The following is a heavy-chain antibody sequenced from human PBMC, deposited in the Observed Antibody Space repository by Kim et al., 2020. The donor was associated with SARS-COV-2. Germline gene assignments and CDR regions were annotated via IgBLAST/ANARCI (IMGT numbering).Heavy chain of an antibody. Sequence: SVKVSCKASGGNFSSYAISWVRQAPGQGLEWMGGIIPIFGTANYAQKFQGRVTITADESTSTAYMELSSLRSEDTAVYYCARLGYCTNGVCPRYYYYGMDVWGQGTTVTVSS. D-gene: IGHD2-8*01. CDR2: IIPIFGTA. CDR3: ARLGYCTNGVCPRYYYYGMDV. CDR1: GGNFSSYA. V-gene: IGHV1-69*13. J-gene: IGHJ6*02.